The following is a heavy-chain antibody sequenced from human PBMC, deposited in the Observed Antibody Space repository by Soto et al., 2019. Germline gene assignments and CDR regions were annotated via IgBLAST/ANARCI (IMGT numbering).Heavy chain of an antibody. CDR1: GFTFSSYW. CDR3: ARVPICTNGVCYISFYYYMDV. J-gene: IGHJ6*03. V-gene: IGHV3-74*01. CDR2: ISSDGSST. Sequence: PGGSLRLSCAASGFTFSSYWMHWVRQAPGKGLVWVSRISSDGSSTSYADSVKGRFTISRDNAKNTLYLQMNSLRAEDTAVYYCARVPICTNGVCYISFYYYMDVWGKGTTVTVSS. D-gene: IGHD2-8*01.